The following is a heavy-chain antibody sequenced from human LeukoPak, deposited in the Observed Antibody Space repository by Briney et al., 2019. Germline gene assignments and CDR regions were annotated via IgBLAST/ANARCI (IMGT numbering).Heavy chain of an antibody. D-gene: IGHD6-13*01. Sequence: SETLSLTCAVYGGSFSGYYWSWSRQPPGKGLEWSGEINHSGSTNYNPSLKSRVTISVDTSKNQFSLKLSSVTAEDTAVYYCARGGWSSSWYRIWRDFDYWGQGTLVTVSS. V-gene: IGHV4-34*01. CDR2: INHSGST. CDR1: GGSFSGYY. J-gene: IGHJ4*02. CDR3: ARGGWSSSWYRIWRDFDY.